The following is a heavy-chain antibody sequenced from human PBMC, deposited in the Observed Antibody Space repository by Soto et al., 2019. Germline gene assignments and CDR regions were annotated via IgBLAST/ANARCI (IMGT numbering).Heavy chain of an antibody. Sequence: GGSLRLSCAASGFIFSPYGIHWVRQAPGKGLEWVSGISWNSGSIGYADSVKGRFTISRDNAKNSLYLQMNSLRAEDTALYYCAKADYGDYGRAFDIWGQGTMVTVSS. J-gene: IGHJ3*02. V-gene: IGHV3-9*01. CDR2: ISWNSGSI. D-gene: IGHD4-17*01. CDR1: GFIFSPYG. CDR3: AKADYGDYGRAFDI.